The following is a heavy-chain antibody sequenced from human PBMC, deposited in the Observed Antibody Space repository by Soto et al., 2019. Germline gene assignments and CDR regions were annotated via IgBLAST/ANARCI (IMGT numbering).Heavy chain of an antibody. Sequence: EVQLVESGGGLVKPGGSLRLSCAASGFTFSSYSMNWVRQAPGKGLEWVSSISSSSSYIYYADSVKGRFTISRDNAKNSLYLQMNSLRAEDTXVXXXXXXXGDYGMDVWGQGTTVTVSS. J-gene: IGHJ6*02. CDR1: GFTFSSYS. V-gene: IGHV3-21*01. D-gene: IGHD3-10*01. CDR3: XXXXGDYGMDV. CDR2: ISSSSSYI.